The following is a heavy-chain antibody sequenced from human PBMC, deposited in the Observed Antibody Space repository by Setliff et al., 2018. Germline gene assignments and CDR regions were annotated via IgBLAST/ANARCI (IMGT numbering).Heavy chain of an antibody. Sequence: GGSLRLSCAASGFSVGSTYMTWVRQAPGKGPEWVAIMYSGGLMDYADSVKGRLTISRDNAKNSLYLQMNSLRVEDTAVYYCARDILGSFSYWGQGTLVTVSS. CDR2: MYSGGLM. CDR1: GFSVGSTY. V-gene: IGHV3-53*01. CDR3: ARDILGSFSY. J-gene: IGHJ4*02. D-gene: IGHD2-15*01.